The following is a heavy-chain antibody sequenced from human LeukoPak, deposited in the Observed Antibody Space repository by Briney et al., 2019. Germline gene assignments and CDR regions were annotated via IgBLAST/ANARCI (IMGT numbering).Heavy chain of an antibody. D-gene: IGHD1-14*01. V-gene: IGHV3-7*01. J-gene: IGHJ4*02. Sequence: GGSLRLSCAASGFTFDSFSINWVRQAPGKGLEWVANINQDGGAKYYVDSMKGRFTISRDNDKNSLYLQMNSLSADDTAVYYCARAGTTGSVDYWGQGSLVTVSS. CDR3: ARAGTTGSVDY. CDR1: GFTFDSFS. CDR2: INQDGGAK.